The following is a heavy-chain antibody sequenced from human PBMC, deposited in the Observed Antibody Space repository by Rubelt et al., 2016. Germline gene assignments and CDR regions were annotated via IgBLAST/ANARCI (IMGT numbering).Heavy chain of an antibody. Sequence: QLQLQESGPGLVKPSETLSLTCTVSGGSISSSSYYWGWIRQPPGKGLEWVAVVSYDGSNKYYADSVKGRFTISRDNSKNTLYLQMNSLRAEDTAVYYCNRPRGGDSSGSAPDYWGQGTLVTVSS. J-gene: IGHJ4*02. D-gene: IGHD6-19*01. V-gene: IGHV3-30*03. CDR2: VSYDGSNK. CDR1: GGSISSSS. CDR3: NRPRGGDSSGSAPDY.